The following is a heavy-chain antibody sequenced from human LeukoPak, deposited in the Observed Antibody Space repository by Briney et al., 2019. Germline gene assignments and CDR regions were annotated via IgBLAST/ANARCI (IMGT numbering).Heavy chain of an antibody. CDR2: IWFDGSNK. Sequence: PGGSLRLSCAASGFTFSSYAMHWVRQAPGKGLEWVALIWFDGSNKYYADSVKGRFTISRDNSNNTLYLQMNSLRVEDTALYYCARQTTVATDCWGQGTLVTVSS. CDR3: ARQTTVATDC. J-gene: IGHJ4*02. D-gene: IGHD4-23*01. V-gene: IGHV3-33*08. CDR1: GFTFSSYA.